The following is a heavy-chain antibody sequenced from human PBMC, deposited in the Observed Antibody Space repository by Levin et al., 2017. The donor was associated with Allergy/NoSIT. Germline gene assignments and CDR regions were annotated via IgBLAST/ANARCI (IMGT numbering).Heavy chain of an antibody. CDR1: GFTFSSYS. CDR3: ARGPPYYDSSGYIPYYFDY. V-gene: IGHV3-48*01. D-gene: IGHD3-22*01. Sequence: PGGSLRLSCAASGFTFSSYSMNWVRQAPGKGLEWVSYISSSSSTIYYADSVKGRFTISRDNAKNSLYLQMNSLRAEDTAVYYCARGPPYYDSSGYIPYYFDYWGQGTLVTVSS. CDR2: ISSSSSTI. J-gene: IGHJ4*02.